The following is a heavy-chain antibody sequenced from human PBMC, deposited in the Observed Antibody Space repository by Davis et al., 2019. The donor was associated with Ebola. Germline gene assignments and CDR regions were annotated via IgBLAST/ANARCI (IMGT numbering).Heavy chain of an antibody. CDR2: ISGSGDST. CDR3: ARGTMVQGVISYWYFDL. CDR1: GFTFSSYA. Sequence: GESLKISCAASGFTFSSYAMNWVRQAPGKGLEWVSAISGSGDSTYFADSVKGRFTISRDNSKNTLYLQMNSLRAEDTAVYYCARGTMVQGVISYWYFDLWGRGTLVTVSS. D-gene: IGHD3-10*01. V-gene: IGHV3-23*01. J-gene: IGHJ2*01.